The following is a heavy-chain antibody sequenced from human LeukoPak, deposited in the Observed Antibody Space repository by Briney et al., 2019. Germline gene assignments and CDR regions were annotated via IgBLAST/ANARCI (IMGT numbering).Heavy chain of an antibody. V-gene: IGHV3-64*01. CDR1: GFIFNSYP. CDR3: AKDSSYSSSSGYFDY. J-gene: IGHJ4*02. D-gene: IGHD6-6*01. Sequence: PGGSLRLSCAASGFIFNSYPMYWVRQAPGKGLEYVSGISSNGGTTNYANSVEGRFTISRDDSKNTLYLQMGSLRAEDMALYYCAKDSSYSSSSGYFDYWGQGTLVTVSS. CDR2: ISSNGGTT.